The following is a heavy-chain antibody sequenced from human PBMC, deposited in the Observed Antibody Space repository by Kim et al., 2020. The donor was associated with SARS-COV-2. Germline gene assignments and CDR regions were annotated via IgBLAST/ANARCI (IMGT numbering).Heavy chain of an antibody. CDR2: IGTAGDT. Sequence: GGSLRLSCAASGFTFSSYDMHWVRQATGKGLEWVSAIGTAGDTYYPGSVKGRFTISRENAKNSLYLQMNSLRAGDTAVYYCARDLSFPRYSSSWYRLGLFDPWGQGTLVTVSS. CDR3: ARDLSFPRYSSSWYRLGLFDP. CDR1: GFTFSSYD. J-gene: IGHJ5*02. D-gene: IGHD6-13*01. V-gene: IGHV3-13*04.